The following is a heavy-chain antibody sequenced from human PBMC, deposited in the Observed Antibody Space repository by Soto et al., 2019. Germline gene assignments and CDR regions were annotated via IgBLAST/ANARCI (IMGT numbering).Heavy chain of an antibody. V-gene: IGHV3-30*04. CDR3: ARDLFGRDGYNGYYFDY. CDR2: ISYDGSNK. D-gene: IGHD3-10*01. CDR1: GFTFSSYA. J-gene: IGHJ4*02. Sequence: GGSLRLSCAASGFTFSSYAMHWVRQAPSKGLEWEAVISYDGSNKYYADTMKGRFNISRENSKNTLYLKMNSLIAEDTAVYYCARDLFGRDGYNGYYFDYWGQGTLVTVSS.